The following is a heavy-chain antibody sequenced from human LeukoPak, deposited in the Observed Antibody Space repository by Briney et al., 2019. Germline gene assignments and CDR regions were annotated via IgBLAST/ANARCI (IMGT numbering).Heavy chain of an antibody. D-gene: IGHD6-19*01. CDR1: GNSFTNYW. CDR2: INPGDSDT. Sequence: GESLKISCEGSGNSFTNYWIGWVRQMPGKGLEWMGVINPGDSDTRYSPSFEGQVTISADRSINIAYLQWSSLKASDTAMYYCARYGSGTGSIDYWGQGTLVTVSS. J-gene: IGHJ4*02. CDR3: ARYGSGTGSIDY. V-gene: IGHV5-51*01.